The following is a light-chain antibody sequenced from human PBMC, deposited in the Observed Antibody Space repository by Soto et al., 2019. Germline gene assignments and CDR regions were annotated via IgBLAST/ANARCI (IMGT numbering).Light chain of an antibody. CDR3: QHYNNGPPVA. CDR1: QSVTK. V-gene: IGKV3D-15*01. J-gene: IGKJ4*01. CDR2: GVS. Sequence: EIVMTQSPATLSVSPGERATLSCRASQSVTKLAWYKQKPGQAPRLLIYGVSSRATGTPARFSGSGSGTDSILTISSLQSEDFAVYYYQHYNNGPPVAFGRGTKVEIK.